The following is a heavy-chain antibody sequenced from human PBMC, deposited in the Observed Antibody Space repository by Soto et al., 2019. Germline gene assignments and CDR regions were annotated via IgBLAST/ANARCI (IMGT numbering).Heavy chain of an antibody. J-gene: IGHJ5*02. V-gene: IGHV3-11*01. D-gene: IGHD3-22*01. CDR2: VSDSATTM. Sequence: PGGSLRLSCAASGFSFSDYYMSWIRQAPGKGLEWISHVSDSATTMYYAYSVKGRFTISRDNARKSLFLHMKSLRAQATAVYYCARDTAFISSGLFNPWGQGTLVTVSS. CDR3: ARDTAFISSGLFNP. CDR1: GFSFSDYY.